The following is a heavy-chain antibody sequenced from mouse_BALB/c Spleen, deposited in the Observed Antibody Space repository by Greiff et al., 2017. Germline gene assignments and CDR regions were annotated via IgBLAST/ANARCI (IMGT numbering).Heavy chain of an antibody. J-gene: IGHJ2*01. CDR3: ARGDYGSPLDY. CDR2: INPGSGGT. V-gene: IGHV1-54*01. D-gene: IGHD1-1*01. CDR1: GYAFTNYL. Sequence: VNVVESGAELVRPGTSVKVSCKASGYAFTNYLIEWVKQRPGQGLEWIGVINPGSGGTNYNEKFKGKATLTADKSSSTAYMQLSSLTSDDSAVYFCARGDYGSPLDYWGQGTTLTVSS.